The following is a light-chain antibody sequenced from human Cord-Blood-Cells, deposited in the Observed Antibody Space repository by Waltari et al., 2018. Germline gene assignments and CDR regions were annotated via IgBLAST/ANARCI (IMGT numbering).Light chain of an antibody. CDR2: GAS. CDR3: QQYGSSYT. CDR1: QSVSSSY. V-gene: IGKV3-20*01. J-gene: IGKJ2*01. Sequence: EIVLTQSPGTLSLSPGETATLSCRASQSVSSSYLAWYQQKLGQAPRLLNYGASSRATGIPDRFSGSGSGIDFTLTISRLEPEDFAVYYCQQYGSSYTFGQGTKLEIK.